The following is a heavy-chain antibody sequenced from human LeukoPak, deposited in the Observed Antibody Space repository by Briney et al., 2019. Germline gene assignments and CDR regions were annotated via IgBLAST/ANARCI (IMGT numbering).Heavy chain of an antibody. CDR1: GDSFSSSTSY. Sequence: PSETLSLTCTVSGDSFSSSTSYWGWIRQPPGKGLERLANIYYSGSTYYNPSLKSRVTISVDTSKNQFSLKLSSVTAADTAVYYCARGTVTTGFDYWGQGTLVTVSS. CDR3: ARGTVTTGFDY. D-gene: IGHD4-17*01. CDR2: IYYSGST. J-gene: IGHJ4*02. V-gene: IGHV4-39*07.